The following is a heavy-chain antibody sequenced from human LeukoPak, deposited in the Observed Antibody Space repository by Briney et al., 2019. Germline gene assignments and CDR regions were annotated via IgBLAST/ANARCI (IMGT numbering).Heavy chain of an antibody. D-gene: IGHD3-22*01. CDR1: GFTFSSYS. Sequence: GGSLRLSCAASGFTFSSYSMNWVRQAPGKGLEWVSSISSSSSYIYYADSVKGRFTISRDNAKNSLYLQMNSLRAEDTAVYYCARECGSSGYRPFDYWGQGTLATVSS. CDR3: ARECGSSGYRPFDY. V-gene: IGHV3-21*01. J-gene: IGHJ4*02. CDR2: ISSSSSYI.